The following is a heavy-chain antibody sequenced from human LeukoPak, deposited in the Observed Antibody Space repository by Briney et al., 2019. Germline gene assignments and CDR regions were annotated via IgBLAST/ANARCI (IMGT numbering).Heavy chain of an antibody. CDR3: ARVPGYDDYGDFYYFDY. CDR1: GFTVSSNY. Sequence: GGSLRLSCAASGFTVSSNYMSWVRQAPGKGLEWVSVIYSGGSTYYADSVKGRFTISRDNSKNTLYLQMNSLRAEDTAVYYCARVPGYDDYGDFYYFDYWGQGTLVIVSS. CDR2: IYSGGST. J-gene: IGHJ4*02. D-gene: IGHD4-17*01. V-gene: IGHV3-53*01.